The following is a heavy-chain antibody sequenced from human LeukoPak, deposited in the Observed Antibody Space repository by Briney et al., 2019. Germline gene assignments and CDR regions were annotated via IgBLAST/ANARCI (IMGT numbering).Heavy chain of an antibody. V-gene: IGHV3-73*01. J-gene: IGHJ5*02. CDR3: TRDRGTYNWFDP. CDR1: GFTFSGSA. D-gene: IGHD2-15*01. CDR2: IDKKDNLYAT. Sequence: AGGSLRLSCAASGFTFSGSAVHWDRQSSGKGLEWVGHIDKKDNLYATAYAESVKGRFTISRDDSKDTAFLHMDSLKTEDTALYYCTRDRGTYNWFDPWGQGTLVTVSS.